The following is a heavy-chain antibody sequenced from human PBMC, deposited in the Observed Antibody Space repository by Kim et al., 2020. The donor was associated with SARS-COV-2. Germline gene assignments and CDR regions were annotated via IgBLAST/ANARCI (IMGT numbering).Heavy chain of an antibody. CDR2: INPSGGST. J-gene: IGHJ6*02. V-gene: IGHV1-46*01. CDR1: GYTFTSYY. CDR3: ARVIATPLRLGELSLGDYYYGMDV. D-gene: IGHD3-16*02. Sequence: ASVKVSCKASGYTFTSYYMHWVRQAPGQGLEWMGIINPSGGSTSYAQKFQGRVTMTRDTSTSTVYMELSSLRSEDTAVYYCARVIATPLRLGELSLGDYYYGMDVWGQGTTVTVSS.